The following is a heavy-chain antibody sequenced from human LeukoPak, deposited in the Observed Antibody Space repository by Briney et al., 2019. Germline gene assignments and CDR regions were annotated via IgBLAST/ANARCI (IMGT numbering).Heavy chain of an antibody. CDR2: IYYSGST. CDR3: ARGGATVYYFDY. Sequence: SETLSLTCTVSGGSISSYYWSWIRQPPGKGLEWIGYIYYSGSTNYNPSLKSRVTISVDPSKNQFSLKLSSVTAADTAVYYFARGGATVYYFDYWGQGTLVTVSS. J-gene: IGHJ4*02. CDR1: GGSISSYY. D-gene: IGHD4-17*01. V-gene: IGHV4-59*01.